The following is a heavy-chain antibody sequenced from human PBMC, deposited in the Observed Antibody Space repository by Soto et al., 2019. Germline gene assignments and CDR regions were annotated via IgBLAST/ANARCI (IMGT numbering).Heavy chain of an antibody. Sequence: QVHLVQSEAEVKKPGASVRVSCKASGYTFTDYYIHWVRQAPGQGLEWMEWTNPNSDGAHYAQKFQGRVTMTRDKSTRTLYMEVNRLRSDDTAVYFCARGGGSGWHGDWFDPWGQGTLVTVSS. CDR3: ARGGGSGWHGDWFDP. CDR2: TNPNSDGA. D-gene: IGHD6-19*01. J-gene: IGHJ5*02. V-gene: IGHV1-2*02. CDR1: GYTFTDYY.